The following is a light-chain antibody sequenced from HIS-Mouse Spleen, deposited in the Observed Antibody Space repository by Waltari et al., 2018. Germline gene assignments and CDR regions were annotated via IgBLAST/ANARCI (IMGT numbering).Light chain of an antibody. J-gene: IGLJ2*01. Sequence: QSALTQPRSVSGSPGQSVTISCTGNSSDVGGYNYVSWYQQHPGKDPKLMIYDVSKRPSGVPDRFSGSKSGNTASLTISGLQAEDEADYYCCSYAGSYTFVFGGGTKLTVL. V-gene: IGLV2-11*01. CDR2: DVS. CDR1: SSDVGGYNY. CDR3: CSYAGSYTFV.